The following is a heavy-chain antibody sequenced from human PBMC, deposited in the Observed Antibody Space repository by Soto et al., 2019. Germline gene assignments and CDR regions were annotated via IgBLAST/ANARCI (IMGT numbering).Heavy chain of an antibody. Sequence: ASVKVSCKASGYTFTSYYMHWVRQAPGQGLEWMGIINPSGGSTSYAQKFQGRVTMTRDTSTSTVYMELSSLRSEDTAVYYCARENGNLGGYDLGCFDPSGQVTLVTVSS. CDR3: ARENGNLGGYDLGCFDP. V-gene: IGHV1-46*01. CDR2: INPSGGST. CDR1: GYTFTSYY. J-gene: IGHJ5*02. D-gene: IGHD3-22*01.